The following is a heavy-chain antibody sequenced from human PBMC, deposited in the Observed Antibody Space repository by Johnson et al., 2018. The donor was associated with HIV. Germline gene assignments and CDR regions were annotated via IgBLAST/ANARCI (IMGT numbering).Heavy chain of an antibody. Sequence: QVLLVESGGVLVQPGGSLRLSCAASGFPLSSYALSWVRQAPGKGLEWVAIISYDGSNKYYADSVKGRFTISRDNSKNTLYLQMNSLRAEDTAVYYCARDSTYSSSPLGAFDIWGQGTMVTVSS. V-gene: IGHV3-30-3*01. CDR3: ARDSTYSSSPLGAFDI. CDR2: ISYDGSNK. CDR1: GFPLSSYA. D-gene: IGHD6-6*01. J-gene: IGHJ3*02.